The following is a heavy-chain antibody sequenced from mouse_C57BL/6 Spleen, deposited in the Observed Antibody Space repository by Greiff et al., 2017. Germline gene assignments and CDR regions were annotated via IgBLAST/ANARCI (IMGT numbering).Heavy chain of an antibody. CDR1: GYTFTSYG. CDR3: ARPHYYGSSRDAMDY. Sequence: QVQLQQSGAELARPGASVKLSCKASGYTFTSYGISWVKQRPGQGLEWIGEIYPRSGNTYYNEKFKGKATLTADKSSTTAYMELRSLTSEDSAVYFCARPHYYGSSRDAMDYWGQGTSVTVSS. D-gene: IGHD1-1*01. J-gene: IGHJ4*01. V-gene: IGHV1-81*01. CDR2: IYPRSGNT.